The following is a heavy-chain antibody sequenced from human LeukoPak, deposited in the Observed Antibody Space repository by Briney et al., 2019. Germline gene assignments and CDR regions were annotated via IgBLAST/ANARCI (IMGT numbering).Heavy chain of an antibody. V-gene: IGHV1-69*13. CDR1: GYTFTSYG. J-gene: IGHJ5*02. D-gene: IGHD5-24*01. CDR2: IIPIFGTT. Sequence: SVKVSCKASGYTFTSYGISWVRQAPGQGLEWMGGIIPIFGTTNYAQKFQGRVTITADDSTSTAYMDLSSLTSEDTAVYYCARQTSGGYTVFSGKPRGHRFDPWGQGTLVTVSS. CDR3: ARQTSGGYTVFSGKPRGHRFDP.